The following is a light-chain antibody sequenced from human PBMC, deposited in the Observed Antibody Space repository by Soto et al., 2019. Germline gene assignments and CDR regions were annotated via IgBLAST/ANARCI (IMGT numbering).Light chain of an antibody. CDR3: QYYDSSPT. V-gene: IGKV3-20*01. CDR1: QSVSSSF. CDR2: GAY. J-gene: IGKJ2*01. Sequence: EIVLTQSPGTLSLSPGERATLSCRASQSVSSSFLGWYQQKPGQAPRLRIYGAYNRVTGIAERFSGSGSGTDFTLTISRLEPEDFAVYYCQYYDSSPTFGQGTKLESK.